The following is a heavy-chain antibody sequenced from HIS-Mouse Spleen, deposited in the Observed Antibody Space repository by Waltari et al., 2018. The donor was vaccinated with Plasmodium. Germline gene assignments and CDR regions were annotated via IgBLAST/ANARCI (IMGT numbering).Heavy chain of an antibody. J-gene: IGHJ4*02. CDR3: ANGDPTIFGVAPHFDY. V-gene: IGHV4-34*01. Sequence: QVQLQQWGAGLLKPSETLSLTCAVYGGSFSGYYWSWIRQPPGKGLEWLGETHHRGSTKSNPSLKSRVTISVDTSKNQFSLKLSSVTAADTAVYYCANGDPTIFGVAPHFDYWGQGTLVTVSS. D-gene: IGHD3-3*01. CDR1: GGSFSGYY. CDR2: THHRGST.